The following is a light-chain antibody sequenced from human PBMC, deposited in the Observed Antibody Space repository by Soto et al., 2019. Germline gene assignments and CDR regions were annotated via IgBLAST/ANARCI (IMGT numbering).Light chain of an antibody. CDR1: QDISNY. CDR3: HQYDNLPLT. V-gene: IGKV1-33*01. J-gene: IGKJ4*02. Sequence: DIQMTQSPSSLSASVGDRVTITCQASQDISNYLNWYQQKPGKAPKLLIYDASNLETGVPSRFSGSGSGTDFPFTISSLQPEDIATYYCHQYDNLPLTFGGGTKVEIK. CDR2: DAS.